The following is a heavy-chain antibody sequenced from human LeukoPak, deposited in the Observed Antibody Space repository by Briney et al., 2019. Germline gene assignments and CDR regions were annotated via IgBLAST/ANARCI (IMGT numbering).Heavy chain of an antibody. CDR1: GFTFSSHR. V-gene: IGHV3-21*05. CDR2: ISGSSDDI. J-gene: IGHJ4*02. D-gene: IGHD6-19*01. CDR3: AREAVAGRMRAFDY. Sequence: GGSLRLSCAASGFTFSSHRMNWVRQAPGKGLEWVADISGSSDDIHYADSVKGRFTISRDNAKNSLYLQMNSLRAEDTAVYYCAREAVAGRMRAFDYWGQGTLVTVSS.